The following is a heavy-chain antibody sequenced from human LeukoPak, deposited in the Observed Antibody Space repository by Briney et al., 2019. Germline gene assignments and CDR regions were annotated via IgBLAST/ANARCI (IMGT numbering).Heavy chain of an antibody. CDR3: ARDLRYFDWFILDY. V-gene: IGHV3-30*03. CDR2: ISYDGSNK. Sequence: GGSLRLSCAASGFTFSNAWMSWVRQAPGKGLEWVAVISYDGSNKYYADSVKGRFTISRDNSKNTLYLQMNSLRAEDTAVYYCARDLRYFDWFILDYWGQGTLVTVSS. D-gene: IGHD3-9*01. CDR1: GFTFSNAW. J-gene: IGHJ4*02.